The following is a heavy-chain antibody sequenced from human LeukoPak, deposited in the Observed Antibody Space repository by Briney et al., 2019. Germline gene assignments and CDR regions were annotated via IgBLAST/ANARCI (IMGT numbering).Heavy chain of an antibody. J-gene: IGHJ6*02. CDR2: IYTSGST. CDR3: ARHMVRGVIHYYYYGMDV. Sequence: SETLSLTCTVSGGSISSYYWSWIRQPAGKGLEWIGRIYTSGSTNYNPSLKSRVTISVDTSKNQFSLKLSSVTAADTAVYYCARHMVRGVIHYYYYGMDVWGQGTTVTVSS. V-gene: IGHV4-4*07. D-gene: IGHD3-10*01. CDR1: GGSISSYY.